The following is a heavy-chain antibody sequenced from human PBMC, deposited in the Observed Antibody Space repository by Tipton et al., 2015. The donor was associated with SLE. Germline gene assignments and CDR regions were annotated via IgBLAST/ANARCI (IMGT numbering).Heavy chain of an antibody. CDR3: ASGAGWLIDY. CDR1: GFTLSSQW. CDR2: IKQDGSDK. V-gene: IGHV3-7*01. Sequence: VQLVQSGGGLVQPGGSLRLSCASSGFTLSSQWVNWVRQSPGKGLEWVAIIKQDGSDKKYVDSVKGRFTISRDNTKDSVYLQMNSLRAEDTGLYYCASGAGWLIDYWGQGTLVTVSS. D-gene: IGHD6-19*01. J-gene: IGHJ4*02.